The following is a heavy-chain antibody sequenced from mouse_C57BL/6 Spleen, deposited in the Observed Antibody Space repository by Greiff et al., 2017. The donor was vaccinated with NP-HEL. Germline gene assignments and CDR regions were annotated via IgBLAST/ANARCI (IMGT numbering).Heavy chain of an antibody. CDR3: ARSGNSYYGSSPYWYFDV. Sequence: QVQLQQPGAELVMPGASVRLSCMASGYTFTSYWMHWVKQRPGQGLEWIGEIDPSDSYIHYNQKFKGKSTLTVDKSSSTAYMQLSSLTSEDSAVYYCARSGNSYYGSSPYWYFDVWGTGTTVTVSS. CDR1: GYTFTSYW. V-gene: IGHV1-69*01. J-gene: IGHJ1*03. CDR2: IDPSDSYI. D-gene: IGHD1-1*01.